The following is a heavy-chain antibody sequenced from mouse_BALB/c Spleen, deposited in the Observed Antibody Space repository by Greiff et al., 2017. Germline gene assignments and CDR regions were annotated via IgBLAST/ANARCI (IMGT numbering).Heavy chain of an antibody. D-gene: IGHD2-14*01. CDR1: GFNIKDYY. J-gene: IGHJ4*01. CDR3: NAYRYDAMDY. CDR2: IDPENGDT. Sequence: EVKVVESGAELVRSGASVKLSCTASGFNIKDYYMHWVKQRPEQGLEWIGWIDPENGDTEYAPKFQGKATMTADTSSNTAYLQLSSLTSEDTAVYYCNAYRYDAMDYWGQGTSVTVSS. V-gene: IGHV14-4*02.